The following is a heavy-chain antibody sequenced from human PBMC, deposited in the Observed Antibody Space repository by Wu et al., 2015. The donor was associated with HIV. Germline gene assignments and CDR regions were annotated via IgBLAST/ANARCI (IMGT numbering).Heavy chain of an antibody. J-gene: IGHJ4*02. Sequence: QVQLVQSGAEVKKPGSSVRVSCKATGGAVSSSAITWVRQAPGQGLEWVGRVIPMLSTTQYAREWQDRVTITADESTDTVYLELMSLRSEDTAVYYCARENVFDWLLMGWGQGTLVTVSS. CDR1: GGAVSSSA. V-gene: IGHV1-69*18. D-gene: IGHD3-9*01. CDR2: VIPMLSTT. CDR3: ARENVFDWLLMG.